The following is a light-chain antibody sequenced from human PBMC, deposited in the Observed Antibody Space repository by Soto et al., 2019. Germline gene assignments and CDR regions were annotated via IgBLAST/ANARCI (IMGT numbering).Light chain of an antibody. Sequence: EIVLTESPATLSLSPGERSTLSFSSSQSVSSYLAWYQQKPGQAPRLLIYDASNRATGIPARFSGSGSGTDFTLTISSLEPEDFAVYYCQQRSNWRPITFGQGTRLEIK. CDR1: QSVSSY. CDR2: DAS. V-gene: IGKV3-11*01. CDR3: QQRSNWRPIT. J-gene: IGKJ5*01.